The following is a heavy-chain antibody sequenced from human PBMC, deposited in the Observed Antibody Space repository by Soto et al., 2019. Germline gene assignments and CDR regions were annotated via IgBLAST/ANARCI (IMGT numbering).Heavy chain of an antibody. V-gene: IGHV4-59*01. CDR2: IYYSGST. Sequence: QVQLQESGPGLVKPSETLSLTCTVSGGSISSYYWSWIRQPPGKGLEWIGYIYYSGSTNYNPSLKSQGTSSVDTSKNQFSLKLSSVTAADTAVYYCAREGLTGTIGLYYYYGMDVWGQGTTVTVSS. D-gene: IGHD1-7*01. J-gene: IGHJ6*02. CDR1: GGSISSYY. CDR3: AREGLTGTIGLYYYYGMDV.